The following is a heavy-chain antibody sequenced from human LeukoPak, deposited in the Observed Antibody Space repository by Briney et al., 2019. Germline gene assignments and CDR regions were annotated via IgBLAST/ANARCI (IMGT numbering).Heavy chain of an antibody. CDR2: INHSGST. V-gene: IGHV4-34*01. CDR1: GGSFSGYY. CDR3: ASLAYYYDSSGYYYAVQYFQH. J-gene: IGHJ1*01. Sequence: SETLSLTCAVYGGSFSGYYWSWIRQPPGKGLEWIGEINHSGSTNYNPSLKSRVTISVDKSKNQFSLKLSSVTAADTAVYYCASLAYYYDSSGYYYAVQYFQHWGQGTLVTVSS. D-gene: IGHD3-22*01.